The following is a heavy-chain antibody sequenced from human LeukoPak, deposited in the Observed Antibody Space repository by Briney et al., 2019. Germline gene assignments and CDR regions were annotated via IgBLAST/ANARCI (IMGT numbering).Heavy chain of an antibody. Sequence: SETLSLTCTVSGGSISSSSYYWGWIRQPPGKGLEWIGSIYYSGSTYYNPSLKSRVTISVDTSKNQFTLKLSSVTAADTAVYYCARDSGARYDILTGYWTIFDNWGQGTLVTVSS. V-gene: IGHV4-39*06. CDR1: GGSISSSSYY. CDR3: ARDSGARYDILTGYWTIFDN. CDR2: IYYSGST. J-gene: IGHJ4*02. D-gene: IGHD3-9*01.